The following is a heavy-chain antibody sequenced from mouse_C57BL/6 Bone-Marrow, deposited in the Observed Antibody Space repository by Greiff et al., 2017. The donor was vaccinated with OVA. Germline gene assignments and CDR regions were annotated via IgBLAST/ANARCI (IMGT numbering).Heavy chain of an antibody. J-gene: IGHJ4*01. CDR1: GYSFTGYY. D-gene: IGHD2-12*01. Sequence: EVQLQQSGPELVKPGASVKISCKASGYSFTGYYMNWVKQSPEKSLEWIGEINPSTGGTTYNQKFKAKATLTVDKSSSTAYMQLKSLTSEDSAVYYCARRGYYYYYAMDYWGKGTSVTVSS. CDR2: INPSTGGT. V-gene: IGHV1-42*01. CDR3: ARRGYYYYYAMDY.